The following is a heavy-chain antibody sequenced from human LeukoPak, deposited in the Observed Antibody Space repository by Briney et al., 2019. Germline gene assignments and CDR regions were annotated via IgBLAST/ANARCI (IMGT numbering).Heavy chain of an antibody. CDR2: IYTSGSS. D-gene: IGHD3-9*01. Sequence: SETLSLTCTVSGVSISSGSYYWSWIRQPAGKGLEWIGRIYTSGSSNYNPSLKSRVTISVDTSKIQFSLKLSSVTAADTAVYYCAAFLLTGYQGYYFDYWGQGTLVTVSS. J-gene: IGHJ4*02. CDR1: GVSISSGSYY. V-gene: IGHV4-61*02. CDR3: AAFLLTGYQGYYFDY.